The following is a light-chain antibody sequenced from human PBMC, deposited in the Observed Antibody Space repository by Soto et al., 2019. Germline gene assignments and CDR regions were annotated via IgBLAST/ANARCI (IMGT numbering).Light chain of an antibody. CDR1: QSVSSSY. V-gene: IGKV3-20*01. Sequence: IVLTQSPGTLSLSIGERATLSCRASQSVSSSYLAWYQQKPGQAPRLLIYGASSRATGIPDRFSGSGSGTDFTLTISRLEPEDFAVYYCQQYGSSPATFGQGTKVDIK. J-gene: IGKJ1*01. CDR2: GAS. CDR3: QQYGSSPAT.